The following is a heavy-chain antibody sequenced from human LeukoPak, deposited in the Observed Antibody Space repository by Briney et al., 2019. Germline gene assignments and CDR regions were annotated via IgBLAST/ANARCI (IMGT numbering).Heavy chain of an antibody. CDR1: GYSFTSYW. CDR2: IYPGDSDT. D-gene: IGHD4-23*01. J-gene: IGHJ4*02. V-gene: IGHV5-51*01. CDR3: ATSSTVVSRPFDY. Sequence: GESLKISCKGSGYSFTSYWIGWVRQMPGKGLEWMGIIYPGDSDTRYSPSFQGQVTISADKSISTAYLQWSSLKASDTAMYYCATSSTVVSRPFDYWGQGTLVTVSS.